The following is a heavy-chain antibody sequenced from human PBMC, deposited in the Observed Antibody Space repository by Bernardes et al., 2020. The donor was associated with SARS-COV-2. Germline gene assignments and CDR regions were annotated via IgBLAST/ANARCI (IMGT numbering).Heavy chain of an antibody. CDR3: ATSGPGYYDFWSGYYLDYGMDV. CDR2: ISAYNGNT. V-gene: IGHV1-18*04. D-gene: IGHD3-3*01. J-gene: IGHJ6*02. Sequence: ASVKVSCKASGYTFTSYGISWVRQAPGQGLEWMGWISAYNGNTNYAQKLQGRVTMTTDTSTSTAYMELRSLRSDDTAVYYCATSGPGYYDFWSGYYLDYGMDVWGQGTTVTVSS. CDR1: GYTFTSYG.